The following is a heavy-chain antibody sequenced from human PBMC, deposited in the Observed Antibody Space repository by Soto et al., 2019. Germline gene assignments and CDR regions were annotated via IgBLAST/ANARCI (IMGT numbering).Heavy chain of an antibody. CDR2: IWYDGSNK. CDR3: AKDRAYYDILTEPGL. J-gene: IGHJ4*02. Sequence: GGSLRLCCAASGFTFSSYGMHWVRQAPGKGLEWVAVIWYDGSNKYYADSVKGRFTISRDNSKNTLYLQMNSLRAEDTAVYYCAKDRAYYDILTEPGLWAQGTLVTVSS. D-gene: IGHD3-9*01. V-gene: IGHV3-33*06. CDR1: GFTFSSYG.